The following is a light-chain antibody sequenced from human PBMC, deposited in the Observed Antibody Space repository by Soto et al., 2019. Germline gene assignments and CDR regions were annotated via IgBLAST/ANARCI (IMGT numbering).Light chain of an antibody. J-gene: IGKJ1*01. V-gene: IGKV1-5*03. CDR2: KAS. Sequence: DIQMTHSPSTLSASVGDRVTITCRASQSISSWLAWYQQKPGKAPKLLIYKASSLESGVPSRFSGSGSGTEFTLTISSLQTDDFATYYCQQFHSFSPTFGQGTKVDIK. CDR1: QSISSW. CDR3: QQFHSFSPT.